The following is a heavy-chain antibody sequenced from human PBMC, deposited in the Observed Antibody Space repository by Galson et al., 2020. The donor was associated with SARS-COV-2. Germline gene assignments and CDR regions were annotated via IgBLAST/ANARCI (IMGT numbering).Heavy chain of an antibody. J-gene: IGHJ4*02. CDR3: AKRGGSSAPFDY. Sequence: GGSLRLSCAASGFTFSSYAMGWVRQAPGKGLEWVSHITGGGGNTYYADSVKGRFTISRDNSKNTLYLQMISLRAEDTAVYYCAKRGGSSAPFDYWGQGTLVTVSS. D-gene: IGHD6-13*01. CDR2: ITGGGGNT. CDR1: GFTFSSYA. V-gene: IGHV3-23*01.